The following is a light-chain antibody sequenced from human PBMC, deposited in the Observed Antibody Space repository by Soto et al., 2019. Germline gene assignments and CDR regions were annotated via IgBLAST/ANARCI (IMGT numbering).Light chain of an antibody. V-gene: IGLV2-14*01. J-gene: IGLJ2*01. CDR3: SSYTISSTVV. CDR1: SSDVGGYNY. CDR2: GVT. Sequence: QSALTQPASVSGSPGQSITISCTGTSSDVGGYNYVSWYQQYPGKVPKLLIYGVTYRPSGVSNRFSGSKSGNTASLTISGLQAEDEADYYCSSYTISSTVVFGGGTKLTVL.